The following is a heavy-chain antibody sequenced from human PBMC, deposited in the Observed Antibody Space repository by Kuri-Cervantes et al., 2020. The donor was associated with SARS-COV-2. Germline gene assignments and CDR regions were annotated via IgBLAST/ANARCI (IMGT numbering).Heavy chain of an antibody. CDR2: IYSGGST. J-gene: IGHJ4*02. Sequence: GESLSLSCAASGFTVSSNYMSWVRQAPGKGLEWVSVIYSGGSTYYADSVKGRFTISRDNSKNTLYLQMNSLRAEDTAVYYCAIAAAEFFDYWGQGTLVTVSS. D-gene: IGHD6-13*01. CDR1: GFTVSSNY. V-gene: IGHV3-53*01. CDR3: AIAAAEFFDY.